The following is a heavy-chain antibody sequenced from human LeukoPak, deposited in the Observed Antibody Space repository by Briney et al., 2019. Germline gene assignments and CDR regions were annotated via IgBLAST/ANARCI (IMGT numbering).Heavy chain of an antibody. V-gene: IGHV1-46*01. J-gene: IGHJ4*02. CDR2: INPSGGST. D-gene: IGHD2-2*01. CDR3: ARITVTGSTSPYWGGFDY. Sequence: ASVKVSCKASGYTFTSYGISWVRQAPGQGLEWMGIINPSGGSTSYAQKFQGRVTMTRDMSTSTVYMELSSLRSEDTAVYYCARITVTGSTSPYWGGFDYWGQGTLVTVSS. CDR1: GYTFTSYG.